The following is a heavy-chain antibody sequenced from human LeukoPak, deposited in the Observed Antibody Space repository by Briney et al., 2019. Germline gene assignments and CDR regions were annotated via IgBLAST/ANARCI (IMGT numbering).Heavy chain of an antibody. V-gene: IGHV1-69*13. J-gene: IGHJ4*02. CDR1: GGTFSSYA. CDR3: AGEGYSYEFDY. Sequence: PVKVSCKASGGTFSSYAISWVRQAPGQGLEWMGGIIPIFGTANYAQKFQGRVTITADESTSTAYMELSSLRSEDTAVYYCAGEGYSYEFDYWGQGTLVTVSS. D-gene: IGHD5-18*01. CDR2: IIPIFGTA.